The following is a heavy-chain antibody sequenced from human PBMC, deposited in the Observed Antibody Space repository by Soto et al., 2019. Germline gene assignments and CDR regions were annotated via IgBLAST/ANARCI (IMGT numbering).Heavy chain of an antibody. CDR2: ISGSDGTT. J-gene: IGHJ6*02. CDR1: GFPFSSYG. D-gene: IGHD6-19*01. Sequence: GGSLRLSCAASGFPFSSYGMNWVRQAPGKGPEWVSAISGSDGTTHYADSVRGRFTNSRDNSNTTVSLQMNSLRVEDTGLYYCAKDSGWSEHYGMDGWGQGTTVTVSS. V-gene: IGHV3-23*01. CDR3: AKDSGWSEHYGMDG.